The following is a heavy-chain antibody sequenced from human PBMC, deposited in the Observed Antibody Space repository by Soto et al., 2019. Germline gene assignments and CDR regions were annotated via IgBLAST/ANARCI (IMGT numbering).Heavy chain of an antibody. Sequence: SGGSLRLSCAASGFNFSDYYMSWIRQGPGKGLEWISHIRSSGSTKYYADSVRGRFTISRDNAKNTLYLQMDSLRAEDTAIYFCARARPYSNSPLDYWGQGTPVTVSS. D-gene: IGHD4-4*01. J-gene: IGHJ4*02. CDR2: IRSSGSTK. CDR3: ARARPYSNSPLDY. V-gene: IGHV3-11*01. CDR1: GFNFSDYY.